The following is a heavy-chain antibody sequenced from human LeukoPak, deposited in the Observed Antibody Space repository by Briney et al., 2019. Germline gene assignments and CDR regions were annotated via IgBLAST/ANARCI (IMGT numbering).Heavy chain of an antibody. CDR3: ARVNLRGSNYNWFDP. Sequence: ASVKVSCKTSGGTFLSHTFSWVRQTPGQGLEWMGQITPVTNTANYAQTFQGRVSIYADKSTTTVYMDLSGLRPDDTAVYYCARVNLRGSNYNWFDPWGQGTLVTVAS. CDR2: ITPVTNTA. J-gene: IGHJ5*02. CDR1: GGTFLSHT. D-gene: IGHD1-26*01. V-gene: IGHV1-69*08.